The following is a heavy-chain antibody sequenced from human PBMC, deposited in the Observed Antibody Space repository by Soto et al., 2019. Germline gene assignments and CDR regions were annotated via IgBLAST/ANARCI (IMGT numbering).Heavy chain of an antibody. CDR3: ASIAASPIDY. D-gene: IGHD6-6*01. V-gene: IGHV4-39*01. Sequence: PFESLCLTCTVSRGSISSSSYYWGWIRQPPGKGRGWVGSIYDSGSTYYNPSLKSRVTISVDTSKNQFSLKLSSVTAADTAVYYCASIAASPIDYWGQGTLVTVSS. CDR2: IYDSGST. J-gene: IGHJ4*02. CDR1: RGSISSSSYY.